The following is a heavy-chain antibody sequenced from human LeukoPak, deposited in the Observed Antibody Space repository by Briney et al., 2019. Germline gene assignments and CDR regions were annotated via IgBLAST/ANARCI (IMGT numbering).Heavy chain of an antibody. CDR3: ARGGYASSGYYEPNDAFDI. CDR1: GDSVSSNSAA. J-gene: IGHJ3*02. D-gene: IGHD3-22*01. Sequence: SQTLSLTCAISGDSVSSNSAAWNWIRQSPSRGLEWLGRTYYRSKWYNDYAVSVKSRITINPDTSKNQFSLQLNSVTPEDTAVYYCARGGYASSGYYEPNDAFDIWGQGTMVTVSS. CDR2: TYYRSKWYN. V-gene: IGHV6-1*01.